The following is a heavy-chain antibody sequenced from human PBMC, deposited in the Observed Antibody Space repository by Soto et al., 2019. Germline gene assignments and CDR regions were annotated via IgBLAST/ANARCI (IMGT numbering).Heavy chain of an antibody. D-gene: IGHD6-13*01. V-gene: IGHV3-74*01. Sequence: PGGSLRLSCAASGFTFSPFWMHWVRQAPGKGLVWVSHVNHDGTITTCADSVKGRFTISRDNAKNTVYLQMTSLRAEDTAVYYCARDRWYSKEFWGQGILDTVSS. J-gene: IGHJ4*02. CDR3: ARDRWYSKEF. CDR1: GFTFSPFW. CDR2: VNHDGTIT.